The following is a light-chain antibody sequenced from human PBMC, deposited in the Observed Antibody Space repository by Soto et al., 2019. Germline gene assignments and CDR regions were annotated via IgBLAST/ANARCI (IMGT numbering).Light chain of an antibody. J-gene: IGLJ2*01. CDR3: CSYAGSSMFV. Sequence: QSVLTQPASVSGSPGQSITISCTGSSSDVGPYNLVSWYQHHPGKAPKLMISEVVKRSSGVSNRFSGSKSGNTASLTISGLQAEDEADYYCCSYAGSSMFVFGGGTQLTVL. CDR1: SSDVGPYNL. V-gene: IGLV2-23*02. CDR2: EVV.